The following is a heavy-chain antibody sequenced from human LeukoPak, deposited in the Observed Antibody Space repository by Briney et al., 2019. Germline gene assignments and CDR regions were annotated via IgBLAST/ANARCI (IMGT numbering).Heavy chain of an antibody. J-gene: IGHJ4*02. Sequence: ASVKVSCKASGHTFTSYYMHWVRQAPGRGLEWMGIINPSGGSTSYAQKFQGRVTMTRDTSTSTVYMELSSLRAEDTAIYYCARALSIESSSPQGNWGQGTLVTVPS. CDR3: ARALSIESSSPQGN. CDR2: INPSGGST. CDR1: GHTFTSYY. V-gene: IGHV1-46*01. D-gene: IGHD2-21*01.